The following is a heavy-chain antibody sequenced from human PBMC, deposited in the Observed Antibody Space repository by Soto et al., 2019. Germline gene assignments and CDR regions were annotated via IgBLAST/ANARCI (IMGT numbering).Heavy chain of an antibody. Sequence: SETLSLTCAVYGGSISGYYWSWIRQPPGKGLEWIGEINHSGSTNYNPSLKSRVTISVDTSKNQFSLKLSSVTAADTAVYYCARALKLVDCSGGSCYFNWFDPWGQGTLVTVSS. CDR3: ARALKLVDCSGGSCYFNWFDP. V-gene: IGHV4-34*01. CDR1: GGSISGYY. D-gene: IGHD2-15*01. J-gene: IGHJ5*02. CDR2: INHSGST.